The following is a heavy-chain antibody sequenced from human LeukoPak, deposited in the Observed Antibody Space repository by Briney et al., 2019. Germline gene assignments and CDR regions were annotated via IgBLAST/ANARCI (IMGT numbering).Heavy chain of an antibody. CDR1: GFTFSNAW. D-gene: IGHD2-2*02. Sequence: GGSLRLSCAASGFTFSNAWMSWVRQAPGKGLEWVGRIKSKTDGGTTDYAAPVKGRFTISRDDSKNTLYLQMNSLKTEDTAVYYCTTVGYCSSTSCYTNAFDIWGQGTMVTVSS. CDR3: TTVGYCSSTSCYTNAFDI. CDR2: IKSKTDGGTT. J-gene: IGHJ3*02. V-gene: IGHV3-15*01.